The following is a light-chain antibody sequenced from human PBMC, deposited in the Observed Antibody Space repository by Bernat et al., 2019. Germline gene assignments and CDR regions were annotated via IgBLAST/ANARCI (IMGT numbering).Light chain of an antibody. J-gene: IGLJ1*01. Sequence: QSALTQPASVSGSPGQSITISCTGTSSDVGGYNYVSWYQQHPGKAPKLMIYDVSNRPSGVSNRFSGSKSGNTASLTISGLQAEEEADYYCNSYTSSSTLLYVFGTGTKVTVL. CDR2: DVS. V-gene: IGLV2-14*03. CDR1: SSDVGGYNY. CDR3: NSYTSSSTLLYV.